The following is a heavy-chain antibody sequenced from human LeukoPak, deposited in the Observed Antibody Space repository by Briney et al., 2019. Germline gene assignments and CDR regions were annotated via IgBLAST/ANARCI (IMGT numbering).Heavy chain of an antibody. Sequence: SETLSLTCALSAGSISSGGYSCSWIRQPPWKGLEWIGYIYHSGSTYYNPSLKSRVTISVDRSKNQFSLKLSSVTAADTAVYYCARAEEGGSGSYLIDYWGQGTLVTVCS. CDR1: AGSISSGGYS. V-gene: IGHV4-30-2*01. CDR2: IYHSGST. CDR3: ARAEEGGSGSYLIDY. J-gene: IGHJ4*02. D-gene: IGHD3-10*01.